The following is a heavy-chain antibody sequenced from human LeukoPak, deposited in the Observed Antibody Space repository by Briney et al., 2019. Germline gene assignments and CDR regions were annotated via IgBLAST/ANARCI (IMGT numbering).Heavy chain of an antibody. V-gene: IGHV3-74*01. J-gene: IGHJ6*02. CDR3: ASGYVSDYYGSGSYVPPYYYYGMDV. Sequence: GGSLRLSCAASGFTFSSYWMHWVRQAPGKGLVWVSRINSDGSSTSYADSVKGRFTISRDSAKNTLYLQMNSLRAEDTAVYYCASGYVSDYYGSGSYVPPYYYYGMDVWGQGTTVTVSS. CDR1: GFTFSSYW. D-gene: IGHD3-10*01. CDR2: INSDGSST.